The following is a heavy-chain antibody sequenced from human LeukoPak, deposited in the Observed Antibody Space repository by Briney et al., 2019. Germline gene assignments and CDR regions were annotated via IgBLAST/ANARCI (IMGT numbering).Heavy chain of an antibody. Sequence: GGSLRLSCAASGFTFSSYGMHWVRQAPGKGLDWVAVISYDGSNKYYADSVKGRFTISRDNSRNTLHLQMDSLRAEDTAVYYCAKDSPAFLTVAGTSDYWGQGTLVTVSS. CDR1: GFTFSSYG. CDR3: AKDSPAFLTVAGTSDY. V-gene: IGHV3-30*18. CDR2: ISYDGSNK. D-gene: IGHD6-19*01. J-gene: IGHJ4*02.